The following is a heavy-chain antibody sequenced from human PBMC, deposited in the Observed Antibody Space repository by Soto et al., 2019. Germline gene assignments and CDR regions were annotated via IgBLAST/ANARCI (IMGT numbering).Heavy chain of an antibody. J-gene: IGHJ4*02. CDR3: AKDLDGFYDSSGYPLDY. Sequence: LRLSCAASGFTFSIYGMTWVRQAPGKGLEWVSAISGSGGSTYYADSVKGRFTISRDNSKNTLYLQMHSLRAEDTAVYYCAKDLDGFYDSSGYPLDYWGQGTLVTVSS. V-gene: IGHV3-23*01. CDR2: ISGSGGST. CDR1: GFTFSIYG. D-gene: IGHD3-22*01.